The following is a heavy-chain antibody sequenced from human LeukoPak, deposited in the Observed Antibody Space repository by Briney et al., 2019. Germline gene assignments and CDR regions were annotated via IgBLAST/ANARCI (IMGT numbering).Heavy chain of an antibody. CDR2: ISYDGSNK. CDR3: AKVKVAATYFDY. J-gene: IGHJ4*02. V-gene: IGHV3-30-3*01. Sequence: GRSLRLSCAASGFTFSSYAMHWVRQAPGEGLEWVAVISYDGSNKYYADSVKGRFTISRDNSKNTLYLQMNSLRAEDTAVYYCAKVKVAATYFDYWGQGTLVTVSS. CDR1: GFTFSSYA. D-gene: IGHD2-15*01.